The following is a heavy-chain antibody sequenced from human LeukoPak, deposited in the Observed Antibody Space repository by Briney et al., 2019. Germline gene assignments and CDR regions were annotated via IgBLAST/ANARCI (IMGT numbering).Heavy chain of an antibody. J-gene: IGHJ4*02. V-gene: IGHV4-38-2*02. CDR2: IYHSGST. CDR1: GYSVSSGYY. D-gene: IGHD5-18*01. Sequence: SETLSLTCTVSGYSVSSGYYWGWIRQPPGKGLEWIGSIYHSGSTYYNPSLKSRVTISVDTSKNQFSLKLSSVTAADTAVYYCARDRGSSYGLDYWGQGTLVTVSS. CDR3: ARDRGSSYGLDY.